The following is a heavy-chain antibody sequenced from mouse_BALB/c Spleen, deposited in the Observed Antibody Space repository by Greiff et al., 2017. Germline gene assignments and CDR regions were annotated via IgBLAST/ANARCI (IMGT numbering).Heavy chain of an antibody. Sequence: QVQLQQSGAELAKPGASVKMSCKASGYTFTSYGMHWVKQSPGKGLEWIGYISPCTGDTDYNQKFKDKATLTADKSSSTAYMQLSSLTSEDSAIYYCANCDSRWMAYWGQGTLVTVSA. CDR3: ANCDSRWMAY. CDR2: ISPCTGDT. D-gene: IGHD2-13*01. J-gene: IGHJ3*01. V-gene: IGHV1-4*01. CDR1: GYTFTSYG.